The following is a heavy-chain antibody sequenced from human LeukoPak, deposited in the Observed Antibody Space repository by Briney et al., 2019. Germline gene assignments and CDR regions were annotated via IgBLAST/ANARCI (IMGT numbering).Heavy chain of an antibody. V-gene: IGHV4-59*01. CDR2: IYYSGST. CDR3: ATYYYDSSGYSEYAFDI. J-gene: IGHJ3*02. Sequence: SETLSLTCTVSGGSISSYYWSWIRQPPGKGLEWIGYIYYSGSTNYNPSLKSRVTISVDTSKNQFSLKLSSVTAADTAVYYCATYYYDSSGYSEYAFDIWGQGTMVTVSS. D-gene: IGHD3-22*01. CDR1: GGSISSYY.